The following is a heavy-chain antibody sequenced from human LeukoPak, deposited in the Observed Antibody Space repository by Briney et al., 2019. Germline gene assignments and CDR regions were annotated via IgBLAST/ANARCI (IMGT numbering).Heavy chain of an antibody. D-gene: IGHD3-3*01. CDR2: IYPGDSDT. CDR3: ARRQRGTIFGVVTRDYCYYGMDV. Sequence: GESLKISCKGSGYSFTSYWIGWVRQMPGKGLEWMGIIYPGDSDTRYSPSFQGQVTISADKSISTAYLQWSSLKASDSAMYYCARRQRGTIFGVVTRDYCYYGMDVWGQGTTVTVSS. J-gene: IGHJ6*02. V-gene: IGHV5-51*01. CDR1: GYSFTSYW.